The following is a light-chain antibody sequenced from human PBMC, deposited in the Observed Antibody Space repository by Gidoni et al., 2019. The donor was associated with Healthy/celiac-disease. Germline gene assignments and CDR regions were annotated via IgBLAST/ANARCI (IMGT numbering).Light chain of an antibody. CDR1: QGIRND. CDR3: LQDYNYPRT. Sequence: AIQMTQSPSSLSASVGDRVTITCRASQGIRNDLGWYQQKPGEAPKLLIYAASSLQSGVPSRVSGSGSGTDFTLTISSLQPEDFATYYCLQDYNYPRTFGQGTKVEIK. V-gene: IGKV1-6*01. J-gene: IGKJ1*01. CDR2: AAS.